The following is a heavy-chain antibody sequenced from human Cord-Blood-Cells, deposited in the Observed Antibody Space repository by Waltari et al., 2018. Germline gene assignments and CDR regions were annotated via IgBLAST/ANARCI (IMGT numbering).Heavy chain of an antibody. CDR3: ARACGEGDVIFDY. Sequence: QVQLVQSGAEVKKPGASVKVSCKASGYTFTGYSMHWVRQAPGQGLEWMGWINPNSGGTNDAQKFQGWGTMTRDTAISTAYMELSRLRSDDTAVYYCARACGEGDVIFDYWGQGTLVTVSS. CDR1: GYTFTGYS. J-gene: IGHJ4*02. CDR2: INPNSGGT. D-gene: IGHD2-21*01. V-gene: IGHV1-2*04.